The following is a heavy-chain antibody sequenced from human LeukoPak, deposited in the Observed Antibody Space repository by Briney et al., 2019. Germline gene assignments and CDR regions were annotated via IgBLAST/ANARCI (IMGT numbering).Heavy chain of an antibody. CDR1: WFTFSSYG. Sequence: RAPRPSCSASWFTFSSYGMHWGRQAPGKGLEGVAVIWYDGSNKYYADSVKGRFTISRDNSKNTLYLQMNSLRAEDTAVYYCASTSGWYEPIDYWGQGTLVTVSS. J-gene: IGHJ4*02. CDR2: IWYDGSNK. D-gene: IGHD6-19*01. CDR3: ASTSGWYEPIDY. V-gene: IGHV3-33*01.